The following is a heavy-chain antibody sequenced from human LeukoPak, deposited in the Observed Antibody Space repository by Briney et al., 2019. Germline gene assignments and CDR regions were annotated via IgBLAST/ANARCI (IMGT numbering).Heavy chain of an antibody. CDR1: RFTFSAYS. V-gene: IGHV3-23*01. Sequence: GGSLRLSCAASRFTFSAYSMSWVRQAPGKGLEWVSAISGSGGNTYYADSVKGRFTISRDNSKNTLYLQMNSLRTEDTAVYYCATDRASKGEQWLGYLSFWGQGTLVTVSS. D-gene: IGHD6-19*01. CDR3: ATDRASKGEQWLGYLSF. J-gene: IGHJ4*02. CDR2: ISGSGGNT.